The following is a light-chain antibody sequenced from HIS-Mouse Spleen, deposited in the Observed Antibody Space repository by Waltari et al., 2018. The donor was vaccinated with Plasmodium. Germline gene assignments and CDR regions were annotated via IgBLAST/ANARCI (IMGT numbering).Light chain of an antibody. CDR3: QVWDSSSDHVV. Sequence: SYVLTQPPSVSVAPGKTARITCGGNNIGSKHVHWYQQRPGQATVLVVYDDSDRPSGIPERFSGSNSGNTATLTISRVEAGDEADYYCQVWDSSSDHVVFGGGTKLTVL. CDR2: DDS. CDR1: NIGSKH. V-gene: IGLV3-21*03. J-gene: IGLJ2*01.